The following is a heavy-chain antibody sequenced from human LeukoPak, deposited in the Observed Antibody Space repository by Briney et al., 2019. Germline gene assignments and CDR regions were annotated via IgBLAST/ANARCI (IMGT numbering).Heavy chain of an antibody. CDR3: ARKYCSSTSCLFDY. J-gene: IGHJ4*02. Sequence: GGSLRLSYAASGFTFSSYDMDWVRQAPGKGLEWVSYISNSGSTIYYADSVKGRFTISSDNAKNSLYLQMNSLRAEDTAVYYCARKYCSSTSCLFDYWGQGTLVTVSS. CDR1: GFTFSSYD. V-gene: IGHV3-48*03. D-gene: IGHD2-2*01. CDR2: ISNSGSTI.